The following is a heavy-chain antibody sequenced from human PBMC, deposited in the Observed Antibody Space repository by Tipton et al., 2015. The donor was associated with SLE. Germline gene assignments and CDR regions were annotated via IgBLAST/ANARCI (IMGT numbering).Heavy chain of an antibody. D-gene: IGHD3-16*01. CDR3: ARYESGVGGRSD. J-gene: IGHJ4*02. CDR1: GGSISISTYY. V-gene: IGHV4-39*01. Sequence: TLSLTCTVSGGSISISTYYWDWIRQTPGKGLEWIGSVYYSGSTYYNPSLKSRVTMSIDTSKNQFSLKLSSVTAADTAVYYCARYESGVGGRSDWGQGTLVTVSS. CDR2: VYYSGST.